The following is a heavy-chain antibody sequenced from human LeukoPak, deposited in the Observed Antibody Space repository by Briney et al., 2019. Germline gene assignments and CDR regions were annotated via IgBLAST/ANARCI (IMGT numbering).Heavy chain of an antibody. CDR2: INHSGST. CDR3: ARDGPISSGWYLRVSWFDP. D-gene: IGHD6-19*01. V-gene: IGHV4-34*01. CDR1: GGSFSGYY. J-gene: IGHJ5*02. Sequence: SETLSLTCAVYGGSFSGYYWSRIRQPPGKGLEWIGEINHSGSTNYNPSLKSRVTISVDTSKNQFSLKLSSVTAADTAVYYCARDGPISSGWYLRVSWFDPWGQGTLVTVSS.